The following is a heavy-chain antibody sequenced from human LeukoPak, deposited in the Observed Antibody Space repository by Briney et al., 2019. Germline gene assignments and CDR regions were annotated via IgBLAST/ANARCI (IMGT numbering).Heavy chain of an antibody. V-gene: IGHV4-59*01. J-gene: IGHJ6*02. CDR1: GGSISSYY. D-gene: IGHD5-12*01. Sequence: SETLSLTCTVSGGSISSYYWSWIRQPPGKGLEWIGYIYYSGSTNYNPSLKSRVTISVDTSKNQFSLKLSSVTAADTAVYYCARVAFYYYGMDVWGQGTTVTVSS. CDR2: IYYSGST. CDR3: ARVAFYYYGMDV.